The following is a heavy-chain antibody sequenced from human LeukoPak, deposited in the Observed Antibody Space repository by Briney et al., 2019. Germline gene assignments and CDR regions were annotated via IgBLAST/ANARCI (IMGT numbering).Heavy chain of an antibody. V-gene: IGHV4-34*01. CDR1: GGSFSGYY. D-gene: IGHD3-3*01. Sequence: ASETLSPTCAVYGGSFSGYYWSWIRQPPGKGLEWIGEINHSGSTNYNPSLKSRVTISVDTSKNQFSLKLSSVTAADTAVYYCARWYYDFWSGYYSPYYYYMDVWGKGTTVTVSS. CDR2: INHSGST. J-gene: IGHJ6*03. CDR3: ARWYYDFWSGYYSPYYYYMDV.